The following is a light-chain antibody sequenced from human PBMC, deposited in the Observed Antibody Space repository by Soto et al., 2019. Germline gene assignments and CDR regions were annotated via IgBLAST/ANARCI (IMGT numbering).Light chain of an antibody. CDR1: SSDVGGSTY. Sequence: QSALTQPPSASGSPGQSVTISCTGTSSDVGGSTYVSWYQQHPGKAPKLMIYVVRRRPSEVPDRFSGSKYGNTASLTVSGLQSEDEADYYCSSNAVSSNMIFCGGTKVTVL. V-gene: IGLV2-8*01. CDR3: SSNAVSSNMI. J-gene: IGLJ2*01. CDR2: VVR.